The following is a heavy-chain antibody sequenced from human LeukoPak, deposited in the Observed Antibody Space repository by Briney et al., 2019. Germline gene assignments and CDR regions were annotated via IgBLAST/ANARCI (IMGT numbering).Heavy chain of an antibody. J-gene: IGHJ4*02. CDR2: IKSKTDGWTT. V-gene: IGHV3-15*01. CDR3: TTAPLRYFDWFFDY. Sequence: PGGSLRLSCAASGFTFSNAWMSWVRQAPGKGLEWVGRIKSKTDGWTTDYAAPVKGRFTISRDDSKNTLYLQMNSLKTEDTAVYYCTTAPLRYFDWFFDYWGQGTLVTVSS. D-gene: IGHD3-9*01. CDR1: GFTFSNAW.